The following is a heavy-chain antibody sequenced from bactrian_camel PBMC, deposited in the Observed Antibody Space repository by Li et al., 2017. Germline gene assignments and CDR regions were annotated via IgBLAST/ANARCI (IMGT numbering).Heavy chain of an antibody. CDR1: GSIVSTMC. CDR2: IESDGSR. CDR3: AADFVNLQLARSYRY. J-gene: IGHJ4*01. Sequence: VQLVESGGGSVQAGRSLRLSCASSGSIVSTMCMGWFRQVPGKEREGVAVIESDGSRKYADSVKGRFTISRDNAKNTLYLQMDSLKPEDTAMYYCAADFVNLQLARSYRYWGQGTQVTVS. V-gene: IGHV3S53*01. D-gene: IGHD7*01.